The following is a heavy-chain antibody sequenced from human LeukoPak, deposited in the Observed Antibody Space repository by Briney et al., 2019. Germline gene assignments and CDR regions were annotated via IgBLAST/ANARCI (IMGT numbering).Heavy chain of an antibody. D-gene: IGHD1-26*01. CDR3: ARAVGPRGGNWFDP. Sequence: GASVKVSFKASGYTFTSYFMHWVRQAPGQGLEWMGVVNPSSGSTTYSQKFQGRVTMTRDTSTSTVYMDLGSLRSDDTAVYYCARAVGPRGGNWFDPWGQGTLVTVSS. V-gene: IGHV1-46*01. CDR1: GYTFTSYF. J-gene: IGHJ5*02. CDR2: VNPSSGST.